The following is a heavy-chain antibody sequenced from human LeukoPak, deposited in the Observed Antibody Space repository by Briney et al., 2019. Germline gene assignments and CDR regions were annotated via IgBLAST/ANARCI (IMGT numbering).Heavy chain of an antibody. CDR1: GFTFSSYS. CDR3: AKAVTAVAVYNSFDP. J-gene: IGHJ5*02. Sequence: GGSLRLSCAASGFTFSSYSMNWVRQAPGKGLEWVSSISSSSSYVYYAHSVKGRFTISRDNSKNTLYLQMNSLRAEDTAVYYCAKAVTAVAVYNSFDPWGQGTLVTVSS. CDR2: ISSSSSYV. V-gene: IGHV3-21*04. D-gene: IGHD6-19*01.